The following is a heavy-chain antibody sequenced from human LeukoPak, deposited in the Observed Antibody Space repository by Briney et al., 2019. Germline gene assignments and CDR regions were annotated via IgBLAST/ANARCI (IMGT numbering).Heavy chain of an antibody. CDR2: IHASGST. V-gene: IGHV4-4*07. Sequence: PSETLSLTCTVSGGSISNYYWSWIRQPVGEGLEWIGRIHASGSTNYNPSLKSRVTMSVDTSKNQFSLNLSSVTAADTAVYYCATELEPGPLWGQGTLVTVSS. J-gene: IGHJ4*02. CDR3: ATELEPGPL. CDR1: GGSISNYY. D-gene: IGHD1-1*01.